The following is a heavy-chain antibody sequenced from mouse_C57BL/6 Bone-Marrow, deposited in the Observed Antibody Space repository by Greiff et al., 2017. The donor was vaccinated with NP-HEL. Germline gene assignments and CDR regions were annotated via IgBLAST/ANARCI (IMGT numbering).Heavy chain of an antibody. CDR1: GFSLTSYG. CDR3: AKLYGYETD. D-gene: IGHD2-2*01. V-gene: IGHV2-5*01. Sequence: VKLMESGPGLVQPSQSLSLTCTVSGFSLTSYGVHWVRQSPGKGLEWLGVIWRGGSTVYNAAFMSRLSITKGNSKSQVFLKMNRLQADDTAIYYCAKLYGYETDWGQGTLVTVSA. J-gene: IGHJ3*01. CDR2: IWRGGST.